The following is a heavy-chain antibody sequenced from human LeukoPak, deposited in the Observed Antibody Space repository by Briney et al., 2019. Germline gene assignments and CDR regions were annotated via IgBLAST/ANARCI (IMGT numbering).Heavy chain of an antibody. J-gene: IGHJ5*02. CDR2: TYYRSTWYN. CDR1: GDSVSSNSVT. Sequence: SQTLSLTCAISGDSVSSNSVTWNWIRQSPSRGLEWLGTTYYRSTWYNDYAVSVRGRITVNPDTSKNQFSLHLNSVTPEDTAVYYCARRLTQYDCFDPWGQGILVTVSS. D-gene: IGHD2-2*01. V-gene: IGHV6-1*01. CDR3: ARRLTQYDCFDP.